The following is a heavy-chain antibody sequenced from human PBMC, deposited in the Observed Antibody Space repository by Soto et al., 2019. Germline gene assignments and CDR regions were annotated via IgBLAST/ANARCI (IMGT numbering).Heavy chain of an antibody. CDR2: ISAYNGNT. Sequence: ASVKGSCKASGYTFIRYGISWVRQAPGKGLEWMGWISAYNGNTNYAQKFQGRVAMTTETSTSTAYMELGGLRSDDAAVYYCARSRGYCSGGSCYVDYWGQGTLVTVSS. V-gene: IGHV1-18*01. J-gene: IGHJ4*02. D-gene: IGHD2-15*01. CDR1: GYTFIRYG. CDR3: ARSRGYCSGGSCYVDY.